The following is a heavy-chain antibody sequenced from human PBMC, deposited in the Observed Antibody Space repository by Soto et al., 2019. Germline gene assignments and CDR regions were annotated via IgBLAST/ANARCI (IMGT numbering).Heavy chain of an antibody. CDR1: GYTFPGYY. D-gene: IGHD3-10*01. J-gene: IGHJ6*03. V-gene: IGHV1-2*04. CDR3: ARGLYYGSGSHQERYYYYMDV. Sequence: ASVKVSCKASGYTFPGYYMHWVRQAPGQGLEWMGWINPNSGGTNYAQKFQGWVTMTRDTSISTAYMELSRLRSDDTAVYYCARGLYYGSGSHQERYYYYMDVWGKGTTVTVSS. CDR2: INPNSGGT.